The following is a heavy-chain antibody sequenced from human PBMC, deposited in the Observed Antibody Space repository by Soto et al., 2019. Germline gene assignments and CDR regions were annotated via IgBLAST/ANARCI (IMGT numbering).Heavy chain of an antibody. V-gene: IGHV4-31*03. CDR3: ARATGTLRSRNCDY. Sequence: SQTLSLTCTVSGGSVSSGSYYWSWIRQHPGRGLEWIGYIYYTGNTYYNPSLKSRLAISVDTSKNQFSLKLTSVTAADTAVYYCARATGTLRSRNCDYWGQGSLVTVSS. J-gene: IGHJ4*02. CDR2: IYYTGNT. CDR1: GGSVSSGSYY. D-gene: IGHD1-1*01.